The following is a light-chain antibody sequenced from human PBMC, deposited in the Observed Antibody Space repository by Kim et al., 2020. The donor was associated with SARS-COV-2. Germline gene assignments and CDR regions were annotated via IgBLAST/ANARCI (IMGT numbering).Light chain of an antibody. V-gene: IGLV1-47*01. Sequence: GQRVTISCSGSSSNIGSNYVYWYQQLPGTAPKRLIYRNNQRPSGVPDRFSGSKSATSASLAISGLQSEDEADYYCAAWDDSLSGWVFGGGTQLTVL. CDR2: RNN. J-gene: IGLJ3*02. CDR3: AAWDDSLSGWV. CDR1: SSNIGSNY.